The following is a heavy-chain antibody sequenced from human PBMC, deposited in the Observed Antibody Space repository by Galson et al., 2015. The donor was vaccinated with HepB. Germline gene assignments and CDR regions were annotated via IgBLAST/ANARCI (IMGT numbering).Heavy chain of an antibody. CDR2: INPNSGGT. CDR3: ARSISYGSGSYYTFPRVGHPSNWFDP. V-gene: IGHV1-2*04. D-gene: IGHD3-10*01. Sequence: SVKVSCKASGYTFTGYYMHWVRQAPGQGLEWMGWINPNSGGTNYAQKFQGWVTMTRDTSISTAYMELSRLRSDDTAVYYCARSISYGSGSYYTFPRVGHPSNWFDPWGQGTLVTVSS. CDR1: GYTFTGYY. J-gene: IGHJ5*02.